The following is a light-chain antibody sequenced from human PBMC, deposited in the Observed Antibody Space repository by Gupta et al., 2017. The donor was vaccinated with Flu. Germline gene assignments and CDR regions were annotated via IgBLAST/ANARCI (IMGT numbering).Light chain of an antibody. J-gene: IGLJ1*01. CDR2: EVS. Sequence: QSALTQPASVSGSPGQSITISCTGTSSDVGGYNYVSWYQQHPGKAPNLMIYEVSNRPSGVANRFSGSKSGNTASLTISGLQAEDEADYYCSSHTSSSNLYVFGTGTKVTVL. CDR1: SSDVGGYNY. CDR3: SSHTSSSNLYV. V-gene: IGLV2-14*01.